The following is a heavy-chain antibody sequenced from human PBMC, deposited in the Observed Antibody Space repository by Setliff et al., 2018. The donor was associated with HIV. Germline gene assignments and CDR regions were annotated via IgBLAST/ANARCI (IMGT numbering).Heavy chain of an antibody. V-gene: IGHV4-34*01. CDR1: GGSFSGYY. J-gene: IGHJ5*02. CDR2: INHSGST. Sequence: PSETLSLTCAVYGGSFSGYYWSWIRQPPGKGLEWIGEINHSGSTNYNPSLKSLVTISVDTSKNQFSLKLSSVTAADTAVYYCARGRRYDFWSGSQDWFDPWGQGTLVTVSS. CDR3: ARGRRYDFWSGSQDWFDP. D-gene: IGHD3-3*01.